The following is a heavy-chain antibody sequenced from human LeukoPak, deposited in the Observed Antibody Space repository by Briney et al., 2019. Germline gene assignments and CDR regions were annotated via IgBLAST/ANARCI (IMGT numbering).Heavy chain of an antibody. V-gene: IGHV3-53*01. CDR2: IYSGGST. J-gene: IGHJ4*02. CDR3: ASLVVVTASFDY. D-gene: IGHD2-21*02. CDR1: GFTVSSNY. Sequence: XGSLRLSCAASGFTVSSNYMSWVRQAPGKGLEWVSVIYSGGSTYYADSVKGRFTISRDNSKNTLYLQMNSLRAEDTAVYYCASLVVVTASFDYWGQGTLVTVSS.